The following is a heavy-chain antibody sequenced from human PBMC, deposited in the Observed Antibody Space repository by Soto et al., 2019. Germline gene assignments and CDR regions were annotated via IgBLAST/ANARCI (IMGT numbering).Heavy chain of an antibody. CDR2: IIPIFGTA. J-gene: IGHJ6*02. V-gene: IGHV1-69*01. D-gene: IGHD2-15*01. CDR3: ARSQGGSSSLDIYYYYYYGMDV. Sequence: HVQLVQSGAEVKKPGSSVKVSCKAPGGTFSSYAISWVRQAPGQGLEWMGGIIPIFGTAKYAQKFQGRVTITADESTSTGYMELSSLRSEDTAVDDCARSQGGSSSLDIYYYYYYGMDVWGQGTTVTVSS. CDR1: GGTFSSYA.